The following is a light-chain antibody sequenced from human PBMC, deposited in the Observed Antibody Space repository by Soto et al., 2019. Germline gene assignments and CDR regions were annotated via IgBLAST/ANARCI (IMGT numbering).Light chain of an antibody. CDR3: HSYDSSLSGLV. J-gene: IGLJ1*01. CDR2: GNN. V-gene: IGLV1-40*01. CDR1: SCNIGAGYD. Sequence: QSVLTQPASVSGAPGQRVTISCTGSSCNIGAGYDVHWYQQLPGTAPKLLIYGNNNRPSWVPDRFSGSKSGTSASLAITGLQAEDEADYYCHSYDSSLSGLVFGTGTKLTVL.